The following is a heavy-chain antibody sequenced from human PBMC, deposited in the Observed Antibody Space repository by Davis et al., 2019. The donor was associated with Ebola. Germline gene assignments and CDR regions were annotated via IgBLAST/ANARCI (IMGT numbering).Heavy chain of an antibody. CDR2: ISGSGGRI. CDR1: GFTFSHFA. Sequence: GESLKISCASSGFTFSHFAMSWVRQAPGKGLERVSAISGSGGRIHYADSVKDRLTISRDNSNNTLYLHINSLRAEDTAVYYCAKCRRVGVNAPNDHWGQGTLVTVSS. CDR3: AKCRRVGVNAPNDH. V-gene: IGHV3-23*01. J-gene: IGHJ4*02. D-gene: IGHD1-26*01.